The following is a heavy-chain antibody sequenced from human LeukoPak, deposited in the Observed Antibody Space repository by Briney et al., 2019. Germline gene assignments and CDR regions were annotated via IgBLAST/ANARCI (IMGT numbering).Heavy chain of an antibody. D-gene: IGHD4-23*01. Sequence: SETLSLTCAVYGGSISSYYWSWIRQPPGKGLEWIGYIYYSGSTNYNPSLKSRVTISVDTSKNQFSLKLSSVTAADTAVYYCARAQGGFLRWYRFDYWGQGTLVTVSS. J-gene: IGHJ4*02. V-gene: IGHV4-59*01. CDR1: GGSISSYY. CDR3: ARAQGGFLRWYRFDY. CDR2: IYYSGST.